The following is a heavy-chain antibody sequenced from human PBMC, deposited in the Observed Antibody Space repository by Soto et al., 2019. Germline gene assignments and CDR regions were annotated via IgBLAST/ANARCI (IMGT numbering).Heavy chain of an antibody. Sequence: GGSLRLSCTASGFTFGDYAMSWVRQAPGKGLEWVGFIRSKAYGGTTEYAASVKGRFTISRDDSKSIAYLQMNSLKTEDTAVYYCTRDMDGIHTLDYWGQGTLVTVSS. J-gene: IGHJ4*02. CDR1: GFTFGDYA. CDR3: TRDMDGIHTLDY. D-gene: IGHD3-10*01. CDR2: IRSKAYGGTT. V-gene: IGHV3-49*04.